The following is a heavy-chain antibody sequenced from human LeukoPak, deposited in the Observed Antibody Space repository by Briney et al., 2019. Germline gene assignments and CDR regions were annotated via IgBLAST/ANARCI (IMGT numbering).Heavy chain of an antibody. CDR2: ISGSGGST. D-gene: IGHD2-15*01. V-gene: IGHV3-23*01. CDR3: AKDRRLGIVVVVATFGMDV. CDR1: GFTFSSYA. J-gene: IGHJ6*02. Sequence: GGSLRLSCAASGFTFSSYAMSWVRQAPEKGLGWVSAISGSGGSTYYADSVKGRFTISRDNSKNTLYLQMNSLRAEDTAVYYCAKDRRLGIVVVVATFGMDVWGQGTTVTVSS.